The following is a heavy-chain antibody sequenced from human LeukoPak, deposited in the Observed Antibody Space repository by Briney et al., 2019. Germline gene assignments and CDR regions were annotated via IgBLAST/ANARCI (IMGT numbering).Heavy chain of an antibody. D-gene: IGHD5-18*01. CDR1: GFTFSSYG. J-gene: IGHJ4*02. V-gene: IGHV3-48*02. CDR2: ISHSGSAI. CDR3: AGGGYSYAWELFDY. Sequence: GGSLRLSCAASGFTFSSYGMNWVRQAPGKGLEWISYISHSGSAIYYADSLRGRFTISRDNAKNSLYLQMNSLRDEDTAVYYCAGGGYSYAWELFDYWGQGTLVTVSS.